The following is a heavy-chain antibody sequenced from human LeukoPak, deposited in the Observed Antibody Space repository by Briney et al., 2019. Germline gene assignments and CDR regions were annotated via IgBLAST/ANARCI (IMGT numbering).Heavy chain of an antibody. CDR1: GGSFSGYY. J-gene: IGHJ5*02. CDR3: ARYYDILTGYPNWFDP. CDR2: INHRGST. V-gene: IGHV4-34*01. Sequence: SETLSLTCAVYGGSFSGYYWSWIRQSPGKGLEWIGEINHRGSTNYNPSLKRRVTISVDTSKNQFSLKLSSVTAADTAVYYCARYYDILTGYPNWFDPWGQGTLVTVSS. D-gene: IGHD3-9*01.